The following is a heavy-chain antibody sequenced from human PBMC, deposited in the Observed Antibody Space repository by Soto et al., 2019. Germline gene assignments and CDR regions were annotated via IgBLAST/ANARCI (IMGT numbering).Heavy chain of an antibody. Sequence: QVQLVQSGAEVKRPGSSLKVSCKASGDMFRNSAFSWVRQAPGQGLAWMGVIIPLFRKTDVAQKFQGRVNLTADESTSSLYMEVSSLTSEDTAVYYCARARLSNGDPNIYFFYGLDVWGLGTTITVSS. CDR2: IIPLFRKT. CDR3: ARARLSNGDPNIYFFYGLDV. V-gene: IGHV1-69*01. J-gene: IGHJ6*02. D-gene: IGHD3-10*01. CDR1: GDMFRNSA.